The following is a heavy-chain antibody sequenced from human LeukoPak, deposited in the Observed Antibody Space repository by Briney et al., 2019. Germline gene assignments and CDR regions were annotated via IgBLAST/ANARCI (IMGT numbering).Heavy chain of an antibody. CDR3: ATDHAGSVAGREGYDY. D-gene: IGHD6-19*01. Sequence: ASVKVSCKVSGYTLTELSMHWVRQAPGKGLEWMGGFDPEGGETIYAQKFQGRVTMTEDTSTDTAYMELSSLRSEDTAVYYCATDHAGSVAGREGYDYWGQGTLVTVSS. CDR2: FDPEGGET. CDR1: GYTLTELS. V-gene: IGHV1-24*01. J-gene: IGHJ4*02.